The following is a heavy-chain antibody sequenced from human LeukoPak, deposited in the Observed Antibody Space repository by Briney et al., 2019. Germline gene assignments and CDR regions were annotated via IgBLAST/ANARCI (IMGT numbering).Heavy chain of an antibody. CDR2: INPSGGST. V-gene: IGHV1-46*01. D-gene: IGHD3-10*01. Sequence: ASVKVSCKVSGYTLTELSMHWVRQAPGQGLEWMGIINPSGGSTSYAQKFQGRVTMTRDMSTSTVYMELSSLRSEDTAVYYCARDLDSGREDYWYFDLWGRGTLVTVSS. CDR3: ARDLDSGREDYWYFDL. J-gene: IGHJ2*01. CDR1: GYTLTELS.